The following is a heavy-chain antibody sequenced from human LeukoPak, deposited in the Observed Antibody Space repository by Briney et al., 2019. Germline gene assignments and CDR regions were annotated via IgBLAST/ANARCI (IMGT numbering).Heavy chain of an antibody. D-gene: IGHD3/OR15-3a*01. J-gene: IGHJ4*02. CDR2: IYYSGTT. CDR1: GGSISSYY. V-gene: IGHV4-59*01. CDR3: ARTDYYFHY. Sequence: SETLSLTCTVSGGSISSYYWSWIRQPPGKGLEWIGYIYYSGTTNYSPSLKSRVTISVDTSKNQLSLKLSSVTAADTAVYYCARTDYYFHYWGQGTLVTVSS.